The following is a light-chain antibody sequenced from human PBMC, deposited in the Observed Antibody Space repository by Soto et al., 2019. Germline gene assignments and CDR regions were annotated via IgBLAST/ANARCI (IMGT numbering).Light chain of an antibody. J-gene: IGKJ2*01. CDR2: GAS. CDR1: QSVNSRF. CDR3: QQYGSSPPMYT. Sequence: EIVLTQSPGTLSWSTGERATLSCRASQSVNSRFLAWYQQKPGQAPRLLMYGASTRATGIPDRFSGSGSGADFTLTISRLEPEDFAVYYCQQYGSSPPMYTFGQGTKLEIK. V-gene: IGKV3-20*01.